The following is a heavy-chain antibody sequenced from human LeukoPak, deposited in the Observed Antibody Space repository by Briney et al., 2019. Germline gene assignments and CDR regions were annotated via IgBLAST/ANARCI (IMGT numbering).Heavy chain of an antibody. V-gene: IGHV1-69*05. J-gene: IGHJ3*02. CDR3: TDSSGYYSHDAFDI. CDR2: IIPIFGTA. Sequence: SVKVSCKASGGTFSSYAISWVRQAPGQGLEWMGGIIPIFGTANYAQKFQGRVTITTDESTSTAYMELSRLRSEDTAVYYCTDSSGYYSHDAFDIWGQGTMVTVSS. CDR1: GGTFSSYA. D-gene: IGHD3-22*01.